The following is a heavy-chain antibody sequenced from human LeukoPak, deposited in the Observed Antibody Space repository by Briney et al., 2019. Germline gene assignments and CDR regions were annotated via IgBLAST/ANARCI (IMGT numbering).Heavy chain of an antibody. CDR2: INPDSGGT. CDR3: ARGDIYGGNVYFDY. J-gene: IGHJ4*02. CDR1: GYTFTGYY. V-gene: IGHV1-2*02. D-gene: IGHD4-23*01. Sequence: GASVKVSCKASGYTFTGYYMHWVRQAPGQGLEWMGWINPDSGGTNYAQKFQGRVTMTRDTSISTAYMELSRLRSDDTAVYYCARGDIYGGNVYFDYWGQGTLVTVSS.